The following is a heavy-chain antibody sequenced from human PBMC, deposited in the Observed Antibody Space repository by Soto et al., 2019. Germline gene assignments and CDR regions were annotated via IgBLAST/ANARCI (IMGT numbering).Heavy chain of an antibody. D-gene: IGHD6-13*01. CDR2: ISGSGFTI. V-gene: IGHV3-11*01. CDR1: GFTFSDHY. CDR3: ARNTLSAAGSDNYGLDV. J-gene: IGHJ6*02. Sequence: QVQLVESGGGLVKPGGSLRLSCAASGFTFSDHYMSWIRQAPGMGLAWVAYISGSGFTIYNADSVKGRFTISRDNAKNSLDLQMDSLRAEDTAVYYCARNTLSAAGSDNYGLDVWGRGTTVAVSS.